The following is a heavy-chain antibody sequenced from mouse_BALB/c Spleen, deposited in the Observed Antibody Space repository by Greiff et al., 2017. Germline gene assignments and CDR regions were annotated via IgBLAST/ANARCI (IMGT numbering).Heavy chain of an antibody. CDR3: ARSYDGSSYGAMDY. D-gene: IGHD1-1*01. J-gene: IGHJ4*01. Sequence: VQLQQSGAELAKPGASVKMSCKASGYTFTSYWMHWVKQRPGQGLEWIGYINPSTGYTEYNQKFKDKATLTADKSSSTAYMQLSSLTSEDSAVYYCARSYDGSSYGAMDYWGQGTSVTVSS. CDR2: INPSTGYT. CDR1: GYTFTSYW. V-gene: IGHV1-7*01.